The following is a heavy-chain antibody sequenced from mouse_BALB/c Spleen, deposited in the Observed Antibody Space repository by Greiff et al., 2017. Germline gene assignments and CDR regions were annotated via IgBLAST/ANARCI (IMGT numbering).Heavy chain of an antibody. CDR1: GFTFSDYY. CDR2: ISDGGSYT. Sequence: EVQVVESGGGLVKPGGSLKLSCAASGFTFSDYYMYWVRQTPEKRLEWVATISDGGSYTYYPDSVKGRFTISRDNAKNNLYLQMSSLKSEDTAMYYCARDRGDGYYDYWGQGTTLTVSA. D-gene: IGHD2-3*01. J-gene: IGHJ2*01. V-gene: IGHV5-4*02. CDR3: ARDRGDGYYDY.